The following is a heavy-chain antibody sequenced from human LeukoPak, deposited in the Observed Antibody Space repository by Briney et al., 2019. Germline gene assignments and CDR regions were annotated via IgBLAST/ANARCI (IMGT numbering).Heavy chain of an antibody. D-gene: IGHD5-24*01. CDR3: ARRSRDGWYFDY. CDR1: GFTFSNFA. V-gene: IGHV3-30*04. J-gene: IGHJ4*02. Sequence: SGGSLRLSCAASGFTFSNFAVHWARQAPGRGLEWVAFISYDGSTKYYADSVKGRFTISRDNSKNTLYLQMNSLRTEDTAVYYCARRSRDGWYFDYWGQGTLVTVSS. CDR2: ISYDGSTK.